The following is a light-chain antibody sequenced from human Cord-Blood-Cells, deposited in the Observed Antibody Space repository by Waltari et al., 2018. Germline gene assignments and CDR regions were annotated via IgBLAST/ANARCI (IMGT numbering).Light chain of an antibody. Sequence: SYELTQPPSVSVSPGQTASITCSGDKLGDTYACWYQQETGQSPVLVIYQDSKRPSGIPERFSGSNSGNTATLTISGTQAMDEADYYCQAWDSSTVVFGGGTKLTVL. CDR2: QDS. CDR3: QAWDSSTVV. CDR1: KLGDTY. V-gene: IGLV3-1*01. J-gene: IGLJ2*01.